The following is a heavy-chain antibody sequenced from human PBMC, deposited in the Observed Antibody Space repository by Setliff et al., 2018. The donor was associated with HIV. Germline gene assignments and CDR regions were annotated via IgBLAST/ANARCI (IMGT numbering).Heavy chain of an antibody. V-gene: IGHV1-2*06. CDR1: GYTFTSYY. CDR3: AREVTTVTDNWFDP. CDR2: INPNNGDT. J-gene: IGHJ5*02. D-gene: IGHD4-17*01. Sequence: GASVKVSCKASGYTFTSYYIHWVRQAPGQGLEWMGRINPNNGDTNSAQKFQGRVTMTRDTSTSTVYMELSSLRSEDTAVYYCAREVTTVTDNWFDPWGQGTLVTVSS.